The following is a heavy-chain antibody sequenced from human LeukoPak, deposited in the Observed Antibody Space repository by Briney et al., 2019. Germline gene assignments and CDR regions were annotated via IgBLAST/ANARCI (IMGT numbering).Heavy chain of an antibody. Sequence: NTGGSLRLSCAASGFTFSSYSMNWVRQAPGKGLEWVSSISSSSSYIYYADSVKGRFTISRDNAKNTLYLQMNSLRAEDTAVYYCARDLGNGFALFSLDNWGQGTLVTVSS. D-gene: IGHD5-24*01. CDR1: GFTFSSYS. CDR3: ARDLGNGFALFSLDN. V-gene: IGHV3-21*01. J-gene: IGHJ4*02. CDR2: ISSSSSYI.